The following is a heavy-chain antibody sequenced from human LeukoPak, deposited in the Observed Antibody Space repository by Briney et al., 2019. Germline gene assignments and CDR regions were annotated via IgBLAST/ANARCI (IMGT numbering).Heavy chain of an antibody. Sequence: SETLSLTCTVSGASIISTSHYWGWIRQPPGKGLERIGSIYYSGDTYYNPSLKSRVTMSVDTSKNQFSLKLNSVTAADTAVYYCARSTTIPYHAFDIWGQGTMVTVSS. CDR1: GASIISTSHY. V-gene: IGHV4-39*01. J-gene: IGHJ3*02. CDR2: IYYSGDT. D-gene: IGHD2/OR15-2a*01. CDR3: ARSTTIPYHAFDI.